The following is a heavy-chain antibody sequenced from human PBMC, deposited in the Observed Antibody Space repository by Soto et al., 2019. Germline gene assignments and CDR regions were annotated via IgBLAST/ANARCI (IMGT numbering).Heavy chain of an antibody. Sequence: VASVKVSCKASGYTFTSYGISWVRQAPGQGLEWMGWISAYNCNTNYAQKLQGRVTMTTDTSTSTAYMELRSLRSDDTAVYYCARDYLSGLVAVSGVWGQGTLVTVSS. J-gene: IGHJ4*02. CDR2: ISAYNCNT. D-gene: IGHD6-6*01. CDR1: GYTFTSYG. CDR3: ARDYLSGLVAVSGV. V-gene: IGHV1-18*01.